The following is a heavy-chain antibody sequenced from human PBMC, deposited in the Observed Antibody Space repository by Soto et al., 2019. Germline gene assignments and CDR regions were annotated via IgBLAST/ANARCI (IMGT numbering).Heavy chain of an antibody. J-gene: IGHJ3*02. V-gene: IGHV1-18*01. CDR2: ISAYNGNT. CDR1: GYTFISYG. CDR3: ARVYSTVPTYPHAFDM. Sequence: ASVKVSCKASGYTFISYGISWVRQAPGQGLEWMGWISAYNGNTNYAQKLQGRVTMTTDTSTSTAYMELRSLRSDDTAVSYCARVYSTVPTYPHAFDMWGKGKMVTFPS. D-gene: IGHD4-17*01.